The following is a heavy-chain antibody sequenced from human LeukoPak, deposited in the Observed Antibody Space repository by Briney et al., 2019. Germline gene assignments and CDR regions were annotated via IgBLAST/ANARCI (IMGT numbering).Heavy chain of an antibody. V-gene: IGHV4-4*07. CDR2: IYTSGST. CDR1: GGSISSYD. CDR3: ARDPGSSYFDY. D-gene: IGHD1-26*01. J-gene: IGHJ4*02. Sequence: SETLSLTCTVSGGSISSYDWSWIRQPAGKGLEWIGRIYTSGSTNYNPSLKRRGTISVDKSKNQFSLKLSSVTAADTAVYYCARDPGSSYFDYWGQGTLVTVSS.